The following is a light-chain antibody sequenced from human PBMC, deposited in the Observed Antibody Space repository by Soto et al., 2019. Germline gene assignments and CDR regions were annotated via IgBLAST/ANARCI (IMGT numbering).Light chain of an antibody. CDR3: GSYVGSKSFV. J-gene: IGLJ3*02. Sequence: QSVLTQPPSVSGAPGQRVTISCSGTSSSIGAGYEVHWYHQLPGTAPKLVVSGNGNRPSGVPDRLSASKSGTSASLAITGLQAEDEGHYYCGSYVGSKSFVFGGGTKVTVL. V-gene: IGLV1-40*01. CDR1: SSSIGAGYE. CDR2: GNG.